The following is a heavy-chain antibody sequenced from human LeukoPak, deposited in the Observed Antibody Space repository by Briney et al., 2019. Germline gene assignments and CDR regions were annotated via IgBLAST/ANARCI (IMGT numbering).Heavy chain of an antibody. J-gene: IGHJ4*02. CDR1: GYTFTGYY. D-gene: IGHD2-2*01. CDR2: INPNSGGT. CDR3: ARDRCSSTSCLSSFDY. V-gene: IGHV1-2*02. Sequence: ASVKVSCKASGYTFTGYYMHWVRQAPGQGLEWMGWINPNSGGTNYAQKFQGRVTMTRDTSISTAYMELSRLRSDDTAVYYCARDRCSSTSCLSSFDYWGQGTVVTVSS.